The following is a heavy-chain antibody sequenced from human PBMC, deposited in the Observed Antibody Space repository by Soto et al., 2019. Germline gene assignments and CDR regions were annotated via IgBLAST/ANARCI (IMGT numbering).Heavy chain of an antibody. J-gene: IGHJ4*02. Sequence: ETLSLTCAVYGGSFSGYYWSWIRQPPGKGLEWIGEINHSGSTNYNPSLKSRVTISVDTSKNQFSLKLSSVTAADTAVYYCAGSITMVRGVLCYWGQGTLVTVSS. CDR3: AGSITMVRGVLCY. D-gene: IGHD3-10*01. V-gene: IGHV4-34*01. CDR1: GGSFSGYY. CDR2: INHSGST.